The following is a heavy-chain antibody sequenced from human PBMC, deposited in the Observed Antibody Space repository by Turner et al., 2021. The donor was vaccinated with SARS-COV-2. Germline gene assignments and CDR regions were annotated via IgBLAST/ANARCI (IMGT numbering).Heavy chain of an antibody. V-gene: IGHV3-53*04. D-gene: IGHD4-17*01. CDR3: ARKNYGADRDY. CDR1: GFPVSNNY. J-gene: IGHJ4*02. Sequence: EVQLVESGGGLVQPGGSLRLPCAVSGFPVSNNYMSWVRQAPGKGLEWVSVIYSGGNTFYADSVKGRFTISRDSSKNTLDLQMNSLRPEDTAVYYCARKNYGADRDYWGQGTLVTVSS. CDR2: IYSGGNT.